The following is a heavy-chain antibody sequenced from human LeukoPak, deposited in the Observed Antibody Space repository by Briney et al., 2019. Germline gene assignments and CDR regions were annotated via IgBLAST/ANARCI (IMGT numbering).Heavy chain of an antibody. CDR1: GGSFSGYY. D-gene: IGHD6-19*01. CDR2: INHSGST. J-gene: IGHJ6*03. Sequence: SETLSLTCAVYGGSFSGYYWNWIRQPPGKGLEWIGEINHSGSTNYNPSLKSRVTISLDTSKNQFSLKLSSVTAADTAVYYCARRAGIGTSQSFTPYYYYYYMDVWGKGTTVTISS. V-gene: IGHV4-34*01. CDR3: ARRAGIGTSQSFTPYYYYYYMDV.